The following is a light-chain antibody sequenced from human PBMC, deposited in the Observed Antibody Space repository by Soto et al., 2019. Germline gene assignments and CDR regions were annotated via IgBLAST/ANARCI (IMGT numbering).Light chain of an antibody. Sequence: QLTQSPSSLSASVGDRVTITCQASQHISDYLNWYQQKPGQAPKLLIYDASKLETGVPSRFSGSGSGTDFSFTISSLQPEDTATYYCHQYFNPRTFGGGTKVEV. CDR3: HQYFNPRT. J-gene: IGKJ4*01. V-gene: IGKV1-33*01. CDR1: QHISDY. CDR2: DAS.